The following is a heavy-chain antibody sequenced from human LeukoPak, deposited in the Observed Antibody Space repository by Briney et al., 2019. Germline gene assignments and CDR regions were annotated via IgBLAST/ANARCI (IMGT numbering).Heavy chain of an antibody. CDR1: GFNFSTYA. D-gene: IGHD4-11*01. CDR2: ISYDGTNQ. Sequence: GGSLRLSCAAYGFNFSTYAVEWVRQATGKGRGWVALISYDGTNQPYVTSLKRRFTISRYLSTRTLFLQMTPLRTDDTAVYYCASQGISLDYHLNFLDVWGKGSPVTVSS. V-gene: IGHV3-30*01. CDR3: ASQGISLDYHLNFLDV. J-gene: IGHJ6*04.